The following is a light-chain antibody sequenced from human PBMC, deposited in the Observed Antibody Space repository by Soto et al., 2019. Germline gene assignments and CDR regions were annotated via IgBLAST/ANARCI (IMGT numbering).Light chain of an antibody. CDR2: KAS. J-gene: IGKJ1*01. Sequence: DIQMTQSPSTLSGSVGDRVTITCRARQTISSWLAWYQQKPGKAPKLLIYKASTLKSGVPSRFSGSGSGTEFTLTISSLQPDDFATYDCQHYDSYSEAFGQGTKVDIK. CDR1: QTISSW. CDR3: QHYDSYSEA. V-gene: IGKV1-5*03.